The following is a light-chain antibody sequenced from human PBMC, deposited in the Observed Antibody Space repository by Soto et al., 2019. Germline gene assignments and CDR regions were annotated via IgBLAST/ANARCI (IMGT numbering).Light chain of an antibody. J-gene: IGLJ2*01. CDR2: EVT. V-gene: IGLV2-8*01. CDR3: NSYVTGNNVI. CDR1: SRDVGGHDY. Sequence: QYVLTQPPSASGSPGQSVTISCTGTSRDVGGHDYVSWYQQHPGKAPKLMIYEVTKRPSGVPDRFSGSKSGNTASLTVSGLQAEDEADYYCNSYVTGNNVIFGGGTKVTVL.